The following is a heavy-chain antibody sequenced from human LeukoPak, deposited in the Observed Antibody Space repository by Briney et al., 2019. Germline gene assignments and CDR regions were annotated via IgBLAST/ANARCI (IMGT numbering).Heavy chain of an antibody. Sequence: GASVKVSCKASGYTFTSYAMHWVRQAPGQRLEWMGWINAGNGNTKYSQKFQGRVTITRDTSASTAYMELSSLRSEDTAEYYCARETAPWAVAGNFDYWGQGTLVTVSS. D-gene: IGHD6-19*01. J-gene: IGHJ4*02. CDR1: GYTFTSYA. V-gene: IGHV1-3*01. CDR3: ARETAPWAVAGNFDY. CDR2: INAGNGNT.